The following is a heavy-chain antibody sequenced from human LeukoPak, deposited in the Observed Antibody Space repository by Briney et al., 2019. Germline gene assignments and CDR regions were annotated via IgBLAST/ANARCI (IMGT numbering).Heavy chain of an antibody. CDR2: IYYSGST. V-gene: IGHV4-59*01. D-gene: IGHD6-13*01. Sequence: ASETLSLTCTVSGGSISSYYWSWIRQPPGKGLEWIGYIYYSGSTNCNPSLKSRVTISVDTSKNQFSLKLSSVTAADTAVYYCAGVAAAGHYFDYWGQGTLVTVSS. J-gene: IGHJ4*02. CDR1: GGSISSYY. CDR3: AGVAAAGHYFDY.